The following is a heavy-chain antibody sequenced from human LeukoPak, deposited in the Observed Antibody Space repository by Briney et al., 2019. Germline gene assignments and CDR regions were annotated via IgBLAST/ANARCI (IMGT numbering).Heavy chain of an antibody. CDR3: ARHPSSTVTRDY. Sequence: GGSLRLSCAASGFTVSSNYMSWVRQAPGKGLEWVSVIYNGGSTYYADSVKGRFTISRDNSKNTLYLQMNSLRAEDTAVYYCARHPSSTVTRDYWGQGTLVTVSS. J-gene: IGHJ4*02. D-gene: IGHD4-17*01. CDR1: GFTVSSNY. CDR2: IYNGGST. V-gene: IGHV3-66*04.